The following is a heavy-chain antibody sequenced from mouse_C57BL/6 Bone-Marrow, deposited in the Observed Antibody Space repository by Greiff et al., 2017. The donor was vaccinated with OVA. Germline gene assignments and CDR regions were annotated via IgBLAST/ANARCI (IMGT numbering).Heavy chain of an antibody. V-gene: IGHV1-81*01. CDR2: IYPRSGNT. Sequence: QVQLQQSGAELARPGASVKLSCKASGYTFTSYGISWVKQRTGQGLEWIGEIYPRSGNTYYNEKFKGKATLTADKYSSTAYMELRSLTSEDSAVYFCARRVYYRTWFAYWGQGTLVTVSA. J-gene: IGHJ3*01. D-gene: IGHD2-1*01. CDR1: GYTFTSYG. CDR3: ARRVYYRTWFAY.